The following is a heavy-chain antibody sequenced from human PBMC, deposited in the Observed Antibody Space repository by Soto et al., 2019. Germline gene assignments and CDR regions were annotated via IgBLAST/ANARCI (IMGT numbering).Heavy chain of an antibody. CDR3: ARTTIAAASPFQH. CDR1: GYTFTDFY. D-gene: IGHD6-25*01. CDR2: INPSGGST. J-gene: IGHJ1*01. V-gene: IGHV1-46*01. Sequence: QVQLVQSGTEVKKPGASVMISCTASGYTFTDFYIHWVRQAPGQGLEWMGVINPSGGSTDFAQNFQGRVTITRDTSTSTVYMELSSLRSEDTAVYYCARTTIAAASPFQHCGQGTLVTVSS.